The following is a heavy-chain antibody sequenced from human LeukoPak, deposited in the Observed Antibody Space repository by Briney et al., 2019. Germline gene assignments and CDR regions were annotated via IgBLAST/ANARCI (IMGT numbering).Heavy chain of an antibody. J-gene: IGHJ3*02. CDR1: GYTFTSYY. D-gene: IGHD3-22*01. Sequence: GASVKVSCKASGYTFTSYYMHWVRQAPGQGLEWMGIINPSGGSTSYAQKFQGRVTMTRDMSTSTVYMELSSLRSEDTAVYYCARENRNYYDSSGYGPDAFDIWGQGTMVTVSS. CDR3: ARENRNYYDSSGYGPDAFDI. CDR2: INPSGGST. V-gene: IGHV1-46*01.